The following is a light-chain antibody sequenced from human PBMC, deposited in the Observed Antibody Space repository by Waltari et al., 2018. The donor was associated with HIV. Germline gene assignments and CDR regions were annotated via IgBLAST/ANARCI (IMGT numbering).Light chain of an antibody. J-gene: IGKJ1*01. CDR1: QSVLYSSNNKNY. V-gene: IGKV4-1*01. CDR2: WSS. CDR3: QQYFTTPWT. Sequence: DIVMTQSPDSLAVSLGERATIDCKSSQSVLYSSNNKNYLAWYQQRPGHSPRMIIYWSSTREAGSPDRFSGSGSVTDFNRTISSLQAEDVAVYYCQQYFTTPWTFGQGTKVEIK.